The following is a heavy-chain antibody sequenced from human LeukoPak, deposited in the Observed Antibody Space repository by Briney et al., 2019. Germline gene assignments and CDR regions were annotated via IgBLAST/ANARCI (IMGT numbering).Heavy chain of an antibody. D-gene: IGHD4-17*01. CDR2: ISAYNGNT. CDR1: GYTFTSYG. J-gene: IGHJ3*02. V-gene: IGHV1-18*01. CDR3: ARDLGYGDDFDI. Sequence: ASVKVSCKASGYTFTSYGISWVRQAPGQGLEWMGWISAYNGNTNYAQKLQGRVTMTTDTSTNTPYMELRSLRSDDTAVYYCARDLGYGDDFDIWGQGTMVTVPS.